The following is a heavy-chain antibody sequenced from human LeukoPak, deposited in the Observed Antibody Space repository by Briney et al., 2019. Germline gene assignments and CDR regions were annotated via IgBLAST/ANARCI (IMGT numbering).Heavy chain of an antibody. Sequence: ASVKVPCKASGYTFTSYDINWVRQATGQGLEWMGWMNPNSGNTGYAQKFQGRVTITRNTSISTAYMELSSLRSENTAVYYCARVVRFLEWSPSDYYYYYMDVWGKGTTVTVSS. CDR3: ARVVRFLEWSPSDYYYYYMDV. D-gene: IGHD3-3*01. V-gene: IGHV1-8*03. CDR2: MNPNSGNT. CDR1: GYTFTSYD. J-gene: IGHJ6*03.